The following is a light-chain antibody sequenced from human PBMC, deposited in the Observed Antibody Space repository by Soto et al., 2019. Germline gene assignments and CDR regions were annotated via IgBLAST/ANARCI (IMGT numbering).Light chain of an antibody. CDR2: AAP. CDR3: LQHNTYPFT. J-gene: IGKJ4*01. V-gene: IGKV1-17*01. Sequence: DIQMTQSPSSLSASVGDRVTITCRASQDIRNDVGWYQQKAGKAPNRLIFAAPSLHSGVPSRFSGSRSGTEFTLTIASLQPEDFATYYCLQHNTYPFTFGGGTKVDIK. CDR1: QDIRND.